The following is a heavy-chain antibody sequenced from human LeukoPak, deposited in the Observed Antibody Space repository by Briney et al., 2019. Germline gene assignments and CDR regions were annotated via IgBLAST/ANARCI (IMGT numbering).Heavy chain of an antibody. V-gene: IGHV4-59*01. D-gene: IGHD5-18*01. CDR1: GASLSSYY. J-gene: IGHJ4*02. Sequence: SETLSLACTVSGASLSSYYWSWIRQPPGKGLEWIGHIFYSGSTNYNPSLKSRVTISIDTSKNQFSLNLSSVTAADTAVYYCARGYTYGFPDYWGQGSLVTVSS. CDR2: IFYSGST. CDR3: ARGYTYGFPDY.